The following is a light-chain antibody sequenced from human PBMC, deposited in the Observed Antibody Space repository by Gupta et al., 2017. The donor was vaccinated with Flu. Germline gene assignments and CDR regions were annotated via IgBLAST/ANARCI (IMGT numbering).Light chain of an antibody. CDR1: SSDVGGYNY. V-gene: IGLV2-11*01. CDR2: EVN. CDR3: CSFGASHV. J-gene: IGLJ1*01. Sequence: QSALTQPRSASGSPGQSVTISCTGTSSDVGGYNYVSWYQQHPGKAPKLIIYEVNNRPSGVPDRFSGSKSGNTASLTIAGLQAEDEADYYCCSFGASHVFGTGTKVTVL.